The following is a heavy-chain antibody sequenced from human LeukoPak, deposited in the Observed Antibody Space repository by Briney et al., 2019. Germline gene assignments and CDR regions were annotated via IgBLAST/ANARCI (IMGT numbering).Heavy chain of an antibody. CDR1: GFTFSNYW. J-gene: IGHJ3*01. Sequence: GGSLRLSCAASGFTFSNYWMSWVRQAPGKGLEWVANIKQDGSEKYYVDSVKGRFTISRDNAKNSLHLQMNSLRAEDTAIYYCAKGGGRPLDDAFDVWGQGTMVTVSS. V-gene: IGHV3-7*03. CDR3: AKGGGRPLDDAFDV. CDR2: IKQDGSEK.